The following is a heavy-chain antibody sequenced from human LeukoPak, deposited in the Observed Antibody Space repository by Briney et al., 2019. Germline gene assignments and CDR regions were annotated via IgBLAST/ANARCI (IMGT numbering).Heavy chain of an antibody. V-gene: IGHV3-33*07. D-gene: IGHD3-10*01. CDR1: GFTFSRYW. J-gene: IGHJ5*02. CDR3: ARDMSSWAMVRGLSNWFDP. CDR2: IWNDGSIK. Sequence: PGGSLRLSCAASGFTFSRYWMSWVRQAPGKGLEWVAVIWNDGSIKYYGESVKGRFTISRDNSKNTLYLQMNGLRAEDTAVYYCARDMSSWAMVRGLSNWFDPWGQGTLVTVSS.